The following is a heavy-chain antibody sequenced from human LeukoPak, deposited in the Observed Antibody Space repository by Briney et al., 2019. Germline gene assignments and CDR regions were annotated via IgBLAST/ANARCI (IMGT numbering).Heavy chain of an antibody. D-gene: IGHD3-10*01. CDR3: LSGEAFDI. CDR1: GISFSNEW. CDR2: IKEDGSEK. V-gene: IGHV3-7*01. J-gene: IGHJ3*02. Sequence: GGSLRLSCAASGISFSNEWMSLVRQAPGKGLEGVANIKEDGSEKYYADAVKGRFTISRDNAKNSLYLLMNSLRVEDAAVYYSLSGEAFDIWGRGTLVTVSS.